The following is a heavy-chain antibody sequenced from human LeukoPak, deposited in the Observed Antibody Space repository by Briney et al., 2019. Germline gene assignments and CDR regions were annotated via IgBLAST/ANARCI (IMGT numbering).Heavy chain of an antibody. CDR3: ARLQWLAWYFDL. D-gene: IGHD6-19*01. Sequence: SETLSLTCTVSGGSISSSSYYWGWIRQPPGKGLEWIGSIYYSGSTYYNPSLKSRVTISVDTSKNQFSLKLSSVTAADTAVYYCARLQWLAWYFDLWGRGTLVTVSS. V-gene: IGHV4-39*07. J-gene: IGHJ2*01. CDR1: GGSISSSSYY. CDR2: IYYSGST.